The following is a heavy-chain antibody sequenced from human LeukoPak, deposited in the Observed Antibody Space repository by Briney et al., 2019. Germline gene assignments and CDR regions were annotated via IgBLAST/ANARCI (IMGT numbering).Heavy chain of an antibody. CDR1: GDPISSYY. CDR2: IYSSGNI. V-gene: IGHV4-59*08. J-gene: IGHJ5*02. CDR3: AGLHFASAEEFGP. Sequence: SETLSLTCSVSGDPISSYYWSWIRQPPGKGLEWIGYIYSSGNILYNPFLKSRVTLSLDTFNNQISLSLTSVTAADTAVYFCAGLHFASAEEFGPWGQGTLVTVSS. D-gene: IGHD6-25*01.